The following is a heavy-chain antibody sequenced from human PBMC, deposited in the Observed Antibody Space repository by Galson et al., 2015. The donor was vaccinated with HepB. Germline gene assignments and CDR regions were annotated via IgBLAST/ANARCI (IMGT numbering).Heavy chain of an antibody. J-gene: IGHJ6*02. CDR1: GDTFSRYT. CDR3: ARDQLYGPSYYGMDV. V-gene: IGHV1-69*04. Sequence: SVKVSCKGSGDTFSRYTINWVRQAPGQGLEWLGRIIPNLDIPNYAQKFQDRVTITADKSTNTAYMELNSLRSEDTAVYYCARDQLYGPSYYGMDVWGQGTTVTVSS. D-gene: IGHD4-17*01. CDR2: IIPNLDIP.